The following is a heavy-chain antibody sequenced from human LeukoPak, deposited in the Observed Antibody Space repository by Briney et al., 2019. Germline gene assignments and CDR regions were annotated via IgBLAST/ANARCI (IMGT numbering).Heavy chain of an antibody. CDR1: GYTLTELS. CDR3: ARDRGDYYDYVWGSYVIDY. V-gene: IGHV1-24*01. D-gene: IGHD3-16*01. J-gene: IGHJ4*02. CDR2: FDPEDGET. Sequence: ASVKVSCKVSGYTLTELSMHWVRQAPGKGLEWMGGFDPEDGETIYAQKLQGRVTMTTDTSTSTAYMELRSLRSDDTAVYYCARDRGDYYDYVWGSYVIDYWGQGTLVTVSS.